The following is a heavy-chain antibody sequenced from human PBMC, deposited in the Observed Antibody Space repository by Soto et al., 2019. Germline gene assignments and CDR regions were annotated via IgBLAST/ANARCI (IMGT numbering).Heavy chain of an antibody. CDR1: GGSISRSSYY. J-gene: IGHJ3*02. V-gene: IGHV4-39*01. CDR2: IYYSGST. Sequence: SETLSLTCTVSGGSISRSSYYWCWIRQPPGKGLEWIGSIYYSGSTYYTPSLKSRVTISVDTSKNQFSLKLSSVTAADTAVYYCARHGVMLFSDAFDIWGQGTMVTVSS. CDR3: ARHGVMLFSDAFDI. D-gene: IGHD2-21*01.